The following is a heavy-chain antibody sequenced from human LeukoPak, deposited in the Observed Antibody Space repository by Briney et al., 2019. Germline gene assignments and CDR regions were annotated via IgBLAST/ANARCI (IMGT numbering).Heavy chain of an antibody. CDR3: ARLIGSYYMDV. Sequence: GGTLTLTCAASGFTFSSYSMNWARQAPGKGLQWVSSISSSSSCIYYADSVKGRFTISRDNAKNSLYLQMNSLRAEDTAVYYCARLIGSYYMDVWGKGTTVTVSS. D-gene: IGHD5-12*01. V-gene: IGHV3-21*01. CDR1: GFTFSSYS. J-gene: IGHJ6*03. CDR2: ISSSSSCI.